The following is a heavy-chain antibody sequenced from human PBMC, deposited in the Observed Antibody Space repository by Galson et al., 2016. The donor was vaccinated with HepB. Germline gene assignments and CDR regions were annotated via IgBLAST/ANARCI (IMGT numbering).Heavy chain of an antibody. CDR2: ITGSGGSP. V-gene: IGHV3-23*01. CDR1: GFTFSNYA. D-gene: IGHD3-10*01. Sequence: SLRLSCAASGFTFSNYAVSWVRQAPGKGLEWVSLITGSGGSPYYADSVKGRFTISRDNSRNTLYLQMNSLRTEDTAVYYCAKLPRFGVDSWGQGTLVTVSS. J-gene: IGHJ4*02. CDR3: AKLPRFGVDS.